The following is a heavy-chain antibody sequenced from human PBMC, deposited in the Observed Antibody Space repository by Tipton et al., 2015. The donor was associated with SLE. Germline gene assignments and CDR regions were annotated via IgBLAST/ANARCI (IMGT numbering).Heavy chain of an antibody. CDR3: ARVLRDGDYNYDGFDI. CDR2: IYASGNT. Sequence: TLSLTYTVSGGSISGGGYYWSWIRQPAGEGLEWIGRIYASGNTNYNPSLKSRVTISIDTSKNQFFLDLYSVTAADTAVYYCARVLRDGDYNYDGFDIWGQGTMVTVSS. CDR1: GGSISGGGYY. V-gene: IGHV4-61*02. J-gene: IGHJ3*02. D-gene: IGHD4-17*01.